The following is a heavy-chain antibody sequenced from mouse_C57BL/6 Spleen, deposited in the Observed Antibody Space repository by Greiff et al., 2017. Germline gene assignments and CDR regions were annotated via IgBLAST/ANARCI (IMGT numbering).Heavy chain of an antibody. CDR2: IDPETGGT. J-gene: IGHJ3*01. Sequence: QVQLQQSGAELVRPGASVTLSCKASGYTFTDYEMHWVKQTPVHGLEWIGAIDPETGGTAYKQKFKGKAILTADKSSSTAYMELRSLTSEDSAVYDCTAYYYGSSSFAYWGQGTLVTVSA. CDR3: TAYYYGSSSFAY. D-gene: IGHD1-1*01. V-gene: IGHV1-15*01. CDR1: GYTFTDYE.